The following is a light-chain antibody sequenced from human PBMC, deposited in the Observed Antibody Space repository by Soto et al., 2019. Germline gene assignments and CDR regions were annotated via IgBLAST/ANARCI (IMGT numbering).Light chain of an antibody. Sequence: EIVFTQSPGTLSFSPGERATLSCRASQSVSSSYLAWYQQKPGQAPRLLIFAASSRASGIPDRFSGSGSGTDFILTISRLEPEDFALFYCQYHGSSPITFGQGTRLEIK. CDR1: QSVSSSY. CDR3: QYHGSSPIT. V-gene: IGKV3-20*01. J-gene: IGKJ5*01. CDR2: AAS.